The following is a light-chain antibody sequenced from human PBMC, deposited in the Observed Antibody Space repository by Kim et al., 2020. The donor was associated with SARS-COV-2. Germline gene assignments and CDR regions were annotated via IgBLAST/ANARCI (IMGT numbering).Light chain of an antibody. V-gene: IGLV6-57*03. CDR1: GGSIASNY. J-gene: IGLJ3*02. CDR3: QSYDSTSGV. Sequence: NFMLTQPHSVSESPGKTVVISCTRSGGSIASNYVHWYQQRPGSAPTTVIYDDNRKPSGVPDRFSGSIDRSSNSASLTISGLRLEDEADYYCQSYDSTSGVFGGGTKVTVL. CDR2: DDN.